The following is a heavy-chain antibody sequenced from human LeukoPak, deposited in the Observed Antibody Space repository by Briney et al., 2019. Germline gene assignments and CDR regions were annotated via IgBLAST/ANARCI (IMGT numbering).Heavy chain of an antibody. CDR1: GFTFSSYN. V-gene: IGHV3-21*01. D-gene: IGHD1-26*01. CDR3: ARDFQWAFDY. J-gene: IGHJ4*02. Sequence: PGGSLRLSCAASGFTFSSYNMNWVRQAPGKGLEWVSSISSSSSYIYYADSVKGRFTISRDNAKNSLFLQMNSLRDEDTAVYYCARDFQWAFDYWGQGALVTVSS. CDR2: ISSSSSYI.